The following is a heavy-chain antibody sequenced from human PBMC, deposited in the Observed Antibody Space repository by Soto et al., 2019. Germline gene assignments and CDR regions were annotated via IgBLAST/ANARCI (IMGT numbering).Heavy chain of an antibody. D-gene: IGHD1-20*01. CDR2: IIPIFGTA. CDR1: GGTFSSYA. CDR3: ARDSYNWNDDWFDP. Sequence: ASVKVSCKASGGTFSSYAISWVRQAPGQGLEWMGGIIPIFGTANYAQKFQGRVTITADESTSTAYMELSSLRSEDTAVYYCARDSYNWNDDWFDPWGQGTLVTVSS. V-gene: IGHV1-69*13. J-gene: IGHJ5*02.